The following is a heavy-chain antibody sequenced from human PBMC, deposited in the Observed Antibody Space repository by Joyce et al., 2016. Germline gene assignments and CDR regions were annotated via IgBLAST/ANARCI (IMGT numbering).Heavy chain of an antibody. CDR1: GGSFSGYY. V-gene: IGHV4-34*01. D-gene: IGHD7-27*01. J-gene: IGHJ5*02. CDR3: ARGPRSNWGLVWFDP. CDR2: IKHSRST. Sequence: QVQLQQWGAGLLKPSETLSLTCAVYGGSFSGYYWSWIRQPPGKGLEGIGEIKHSRSTNYNPSRKSRVTISVDTSNNQFSLKLSSVTAADTAVYYCARGPRSNWGLVWFDPWGQGTLVTVSS.